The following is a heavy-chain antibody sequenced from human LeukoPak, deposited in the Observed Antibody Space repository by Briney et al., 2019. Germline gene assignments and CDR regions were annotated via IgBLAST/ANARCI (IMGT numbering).Heavy chain of an antibody. CDR1: GVSIYSSYYY. CDR3: ARQLAAGTDAFDV. Sequence: SETLSLTCTVSGVSIYSSYYYWGWIRHPPGKGLEFIGSIYYDENTFQNPSLKSRLTISVDTSTNQFSLRLSSVTAADTAVYYCARQLAAGTDAFDVWGQGTLVTVSS. D-gene: IGHD2-15*01. J-gene: IGHJ3*01. CDR2: IYYDENT. V-gene: IGHV4-39*01.